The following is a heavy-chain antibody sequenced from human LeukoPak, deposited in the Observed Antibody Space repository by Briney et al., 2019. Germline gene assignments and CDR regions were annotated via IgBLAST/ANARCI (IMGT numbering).Heavy chain of an antibody. CDR1: GGSISSGDYS. CDR3: ARGPSGSYGISTLSYYFDY. V-gene: IGHV4-30-4*07. CDR2: MYYSGST. J-gene: IGHJ4*02. Sequence: SETLSLTCAVSGGSISSGDYSWSWIRQPPGKGLEWIGYMYYSGSTYSNLSLKSRVTISVDTSKNQFSLKLSSVTAADTAVYYCARGPSGSYGISTLSYYFDYWGQGTLVTVSS. D-gene: IGHD1-26*01.